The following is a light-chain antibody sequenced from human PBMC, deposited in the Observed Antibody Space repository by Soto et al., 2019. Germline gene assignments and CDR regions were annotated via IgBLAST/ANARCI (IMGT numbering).Light chain of an antibody. CDR1: QSVSRN. CDR2: DAS. V-gene: IGKV3-15*01. J-gene: IGKJ2*01. CDR3: QQYNQWPLYT. Sequence: EVVMTQSPATLSVSPGERATLSCRASQSVSRNLAWYQQRPGRAPRLLIYDASTRATNIPTRFSGNGSGTEITLTISSLQSEDFAVYYCQQYNQWPLYTFGQGTKLEIK.